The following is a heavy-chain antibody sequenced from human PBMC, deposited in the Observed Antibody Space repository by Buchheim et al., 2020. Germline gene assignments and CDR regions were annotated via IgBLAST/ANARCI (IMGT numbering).Heavy chain of an antibody. Sequence: QVQLVQSGAEVKKPGASVKVSCKASGYTFTSYDINWVRQATGQGLEWMRWMNPNSGNTGYAQKFQGRVNMTRNTSISTVYMKLSSLISEDPAVYYCARGPPAYIAYCGGDCQLIDYWSQGTL. CDR1: GYTFTSYD. CDR2: MNPNSGNT. V-gene: IGHV1-8*01. D-gene: IGHD2-21*01. J-gene: IGHJ4*02. CDR3: ARGPPAYIAYCGGDCQLIDY.